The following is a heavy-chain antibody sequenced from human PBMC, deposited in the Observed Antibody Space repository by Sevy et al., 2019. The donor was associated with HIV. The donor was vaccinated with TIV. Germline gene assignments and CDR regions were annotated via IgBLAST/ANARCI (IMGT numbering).Heavy chain of an antibody. D-gene: IGHD3-3*01. CDR3: ARTRAPYYDFWSGYTNYYYYYMDV. Sequence: SETLSLTCTVSGGSISSYYWSWIRQPPGKGLEWIGYIYYSGSTNYNPSLKSRVTISVDTSKNQFSLRLSPVTAADTAVYYCARTRAPYYDFWSGYTNYYYYYMDVWGKGTTVTVSS. CDR2: IYYSGST. CDR1: GGSISSYY. J-gene: IGHJ6*03. V-gene: IGHV4-59*08.